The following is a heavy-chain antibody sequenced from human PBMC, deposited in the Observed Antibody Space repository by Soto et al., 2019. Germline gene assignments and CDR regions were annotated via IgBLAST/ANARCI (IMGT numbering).Heavy chain of an antibody. CDR3: AMTGYRRGWYNAALDI. D-gene: IGHD6-19*01. J-gene: IGHJ3*02. CDR2: INHTGST. Sequence: SETLSLTCAVYGGSFSGYYWSWIRQPPGKGLEWIGEINHTGSTNYNPSLKSRITISVHTSKKQFSLKLRSVTAANTAVYYCAMTGYRRGWYNAALDILGQGTMVTVSS. V-gene: IGHV4-34*01. CDR1: GGSFSGYY.